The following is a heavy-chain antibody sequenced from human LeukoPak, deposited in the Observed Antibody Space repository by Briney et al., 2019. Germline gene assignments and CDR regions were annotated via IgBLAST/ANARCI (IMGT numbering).Heavy chain of an antibody. CDR1: GGTFSSYA. CDR3: ARDGGDSYGHLDY. Sequence: GASVKVSCKASGGTFSSYAISWVRQAPGQGLEWMGRIIPIFGIANYAQKFQGRVTITADKSTSTAYMELSSLRSEDTAVYYCARDGGDSYGHLDYWGQGTLVTVSS. V-gene: IGHV1-69*04. J-gene: IGHJ4*02. D-gene: IGHD5-18*01. CDR2: IIPIFGIA.